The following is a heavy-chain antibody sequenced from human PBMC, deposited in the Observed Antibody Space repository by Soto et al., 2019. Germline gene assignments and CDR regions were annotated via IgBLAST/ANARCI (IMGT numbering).Heavy chain of an antibody. Sequence: SVKVSCKASGGTFSSYAISWVRQAPGQGLEWMGGIIPIFGTANYAQKFQGRVTITADKSTSTAYMELSSLRSEDTAVYYCARVLLDIAPPGDYYLMDVSGQGTTVTVSS. CDR1: GGTFSSYA. J-gene: IGHJ6*02. CDR2: IIPIFGTA. CDR3: ARVLLDIAPPGDYYLMDV. D-gene: IGHD5-12*01. V-gene: IGHV1-69*06.